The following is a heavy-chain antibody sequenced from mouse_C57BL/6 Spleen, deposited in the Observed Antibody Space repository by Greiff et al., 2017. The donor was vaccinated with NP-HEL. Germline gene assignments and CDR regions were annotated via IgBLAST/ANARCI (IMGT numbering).Heavy chain of an antibody. CDR1: GFTFSSYG. J-gene: IGHJ2*01. V-gene: IGHV5-6*01. D-gene: IGHD1-1*01. CDR2: ISSGGSYT. CDR3: ARHVNYYGSSSHYFDY. Sequence: EVKLVESGGDLVKPGGSLKLSCAASGFTFSSYGMSWVRQTPDKRLEWVATISSGGSYTYYPDSVKGRFTISRDNAKNTLYLQMSSLKSEDTAMYYCARHVNYYGSSSHYFDYWGQGTTLTVSS.